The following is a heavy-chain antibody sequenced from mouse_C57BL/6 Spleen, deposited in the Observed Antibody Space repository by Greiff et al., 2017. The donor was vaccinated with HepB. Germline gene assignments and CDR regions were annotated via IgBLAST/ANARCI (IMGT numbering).Heavy chain of an antibody. J-gene: IGHJ1*03. D-gene: IGHD1-1*01. CDR2: IYPGDGDT. CDR3: ARSGYYGSSYWDFDV. Sequence: VQLQQSGPELVKPGASVKISCKASGYAFSSSWMNWVKQRPGKGLEWIGRIYPGDGDTNYNGKFKGKATLTADKSSSTAYMQLSSLTSEDSAVYFCARSGYYGSSYWDFDVWGTGTTVTVSA. CDR1: GYAFSSSW. V-gene: IGHV1-82*01.